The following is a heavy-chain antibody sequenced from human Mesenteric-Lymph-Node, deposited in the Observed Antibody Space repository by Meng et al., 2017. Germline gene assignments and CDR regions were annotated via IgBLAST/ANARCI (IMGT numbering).Heavy chain of an antibody. V-gene: IGHV3-23*01. D-gene: IGHD6-19*01. J-gene: IGHJ4*02. CDR2: ISASGGGT. CDR1: AFTFNTYA. CDR3: AQSGSGWYQFVY. Sequence: GGSQRLSCAASAFTFNTYAMSWVRQAPGKGLEWVSAISASGGGTFYADSVKGRFTISRDNSKNTLYLQMNSLRAEDTAVYYCAQSGSGWYQFVYWGQGTLVTVSS.